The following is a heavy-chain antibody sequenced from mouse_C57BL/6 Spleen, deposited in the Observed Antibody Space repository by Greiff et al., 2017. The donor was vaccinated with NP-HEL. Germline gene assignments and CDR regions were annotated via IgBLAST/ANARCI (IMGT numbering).Heavy chain of an antibody. Sequence: EVMLVESGGGLVKPGGSLKLSCAASGFTFSDYGMHWVRQAPEKGLEWVAYISSGSSTIYYADTVKGRFTISRDNAKNTLFLQMTSLRSEDTAMYYCASPFYGSSSWFAYWGQGTLVTVSA. CDR2: ISSGSSTI. J-gene: IGHJ3*01. CDR1: GFTFSDYG. V-gene: IGHV5-17*01. D-gene: IGHD1-1*01. CDR3: ASPFYGSSSWFAY.